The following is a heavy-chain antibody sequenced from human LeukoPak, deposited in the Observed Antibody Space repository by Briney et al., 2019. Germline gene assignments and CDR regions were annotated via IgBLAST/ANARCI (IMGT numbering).Heavy chain of an antibody. D-gene: IGHD6-13*01. CDR3: AKGSSSYYFAFDI. V-gene: IGHV3-23*01. Sequence: GGSLRLSCAASGFAFSNYAMSWVRQAPGKGLEWVSGISGSGGSTYYADSVKGRFTISRDNSKNTLYLQMNSLRAEDTAVYYCAKGSSSYYFAFDIWGQGTMVTVSS. J-gene: IGHJ3*02. CDR2: ISGSGGST. CDR1: GFAFSNYA.